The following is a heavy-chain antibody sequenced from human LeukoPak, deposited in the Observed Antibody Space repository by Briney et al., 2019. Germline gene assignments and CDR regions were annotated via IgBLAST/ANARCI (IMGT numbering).Heavy chain of an antibody. CDR2: IYYSGST. Sequence: SETLSLTCTVSGGSISSYYWSWIRQPPGKGLEWIGYIYYSGSTNYNPSLKSRVTISVDTSKNQFSLKLSSVTAADTAVYYCARLTIWGGIDYWGQGTLVTVSS. CDR1: GGSISSYY. V-gene: IGHV4-59*12. D-gene: IGHD3-16*01. J-gene: IGHJ4*02. CDR3: ARLTIWGGIDY.